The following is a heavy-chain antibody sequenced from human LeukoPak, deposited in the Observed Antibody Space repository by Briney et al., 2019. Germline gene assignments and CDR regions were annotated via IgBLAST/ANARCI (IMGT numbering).Heavy chain of an antibody. V-gene: IGHV1-46*01. D-gene: IGHD6-19*01. CDR3: ARDRRQWLEPLFDY. CDR1: EDTFTNYY. Sequence: ASVKVSCKASEDTFTNYYMHWVRQAPGQGLEWLGIINPNGDRTAYAQNFQGRVTMTRDASTTTFYLELSSLRSADTAVYYCARDRRQWLEPLFDYWGQGTLVTVSS. CDR2: INPNGDRT. J-gene: IGHJ4*02.